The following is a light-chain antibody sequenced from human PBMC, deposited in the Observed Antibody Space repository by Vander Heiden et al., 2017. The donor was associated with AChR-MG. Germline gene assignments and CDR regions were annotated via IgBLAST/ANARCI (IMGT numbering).Light chain of an antibody. CDR3: SAWDDSLSVWV. J-gene: IGLJ3*02. CDR1: RSNIGSNT. Sequence: QSVLTQPPSASGTPGQRVTISCSGGRSNIGSNTVNWYQQVPGTAPKLLISTNNQRPSGVPDRFSGSKSVTSASLAISGLQSEDEADYYCSAWDDSLSVWVFGGGTKLTVL. V-gene: IGLV1-44*01. CDR2: TNN.